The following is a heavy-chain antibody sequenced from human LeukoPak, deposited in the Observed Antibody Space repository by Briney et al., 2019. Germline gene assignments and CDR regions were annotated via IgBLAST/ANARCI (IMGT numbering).Heavy chain of an antibody. CDR1: GGSFSGYY. D-gene: IGHD3-22*01. CDR2: INHSGST. Sequence: PSETLSLTCAVYGGSFSGYYWSWIRQPPGKGLEWIGEINHSGSTNYNPSLKSRVTISVDTSKNQFSLKLSSVTAADTAVYYCARPHRKWLYEYYFDYWGQGTLVTVSS. CDR3: ARPHRKWLYEYYFDY. V-gene: IGHV4-34*01. J-gene: IGHJ4*02.